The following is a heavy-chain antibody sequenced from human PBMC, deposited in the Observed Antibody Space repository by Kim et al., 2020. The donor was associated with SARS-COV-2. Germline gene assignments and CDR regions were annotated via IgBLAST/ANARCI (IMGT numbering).Heavy chain of an antibody. CDR3: ARLYDSSSWYWAFDI. D-gene: IGHD6-13*01. V-gene: IGHV1-69*04. CDR2: IIPNLGIA. J-gene: IGHJ3*02. Sequence: SVKVSCKASGGTFSSYAISWVRQAPGQGLEWMGRIIPNLGIANYAQKFQGRVTITADKSTSTAYMELSSLRSEDTAVYYCARLYDSSSWYWAFDIWGQGTMVTVSS. CDR1: GGTFSSYA.